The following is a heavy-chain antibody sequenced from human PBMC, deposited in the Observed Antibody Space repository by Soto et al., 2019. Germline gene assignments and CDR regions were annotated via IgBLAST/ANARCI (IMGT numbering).Heavy chain of an antibody. J-gene: IGHJ4*01. Sequence: ASVKVSCKASGYTFTSYAMHWVRQAPGQRLEWMGWINAGNGNTKYSQKFQGRVTFTRDTSATTAYMELSSLTSEDTAVYDCARRFTGLPPPIFDSWGHGALVTVSS. CDR2: INAGNGNT. V-gene: IGHV1-3*01. CDR1: GYTFTSYA. CDR3: ARRFTGLPPPIFDS. D-gene: IGHD2-2*01.